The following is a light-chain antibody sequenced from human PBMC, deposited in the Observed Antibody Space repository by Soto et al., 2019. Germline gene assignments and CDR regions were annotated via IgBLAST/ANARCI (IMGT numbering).Light chain of an antibody. J-gene: IGLJ3*02. Sequence: QSVLTQPASVSGSPGQSITVSCTGTSSDVGAYNYVSWYQQHPGKAPKVMIYEVSNRPSGVSNRFSGSKSGNTASLTISGLQAEDEADYYCSSYTNSGTWVFGGGTKVTV. CDR1: SSDVGAYNY. CDR2: EVS. CDR3: SSYTNSGTWV. V-gene: IGLV2-14*03.